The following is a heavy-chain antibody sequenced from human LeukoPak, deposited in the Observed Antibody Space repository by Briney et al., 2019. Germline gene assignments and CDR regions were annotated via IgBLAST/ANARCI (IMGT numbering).Heavy chain of an antibody. CDR1: GGSFSGYY. CDR2: INHSGST. Sequence: SETLSLTCAVYGGSFSGYYWSWIRQPPGKGLEWIGEINHSGSTNYNPSLKSRVTISVDTSKNQFSLKLSSVTAADTAVYYCARDSIRGGDFDYWGQGTLVTVSS. J-gene: IGHJ4*02. V-gene: IGHV4-34*01. CDR3: ARDSIRGGDFDY. D-gene: IGHD3-16*01.